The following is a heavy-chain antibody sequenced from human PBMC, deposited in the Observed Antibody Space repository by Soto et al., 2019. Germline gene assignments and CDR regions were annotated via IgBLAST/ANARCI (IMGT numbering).Heavy chain of an antibody. J-gene: IGHJ6*01. V-gene: IGHV3-21*01. D-gene: IGHD3-3*01. Sequence: PWGALRVSWVSSGFTFIIYTMNWVRQAPGKGLDLVSSIGSSSSYIYYAESVKGRFTISRDNTKNSLYLQMNSLRAEETAVYYCARAPAGSIFGVVIGPYPNYGMDVWGQGTMVTVSS. CDR2: IGSSSSYI. CDR3: ARAPAGSIFGVVIGPYPNYGMDV. CDR1: GFTFIIYT.